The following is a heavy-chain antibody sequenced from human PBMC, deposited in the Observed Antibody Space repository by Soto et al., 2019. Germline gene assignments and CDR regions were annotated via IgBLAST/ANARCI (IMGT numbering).Heavy chain of an antibody. Sequence: PGGSLRLSCAASGFTFSSCSMNWVRQAPGKGLEWVSSISSSSSYIYYADSVKGRFTISRDNAKNSLYLQMNSLRAEDTAVYYCARDPIVVVPAAMDDAFDIWGQGTMVTVSS. CDR3: ARDPIVVVPAAMDDAFDI. CDR1: GFTFSSCS. CDR2: ISSSSSYI. V-gene: IGHV3-21*01. D-gene: IGHD2-2*01. J-gene: IGHJ3*02.